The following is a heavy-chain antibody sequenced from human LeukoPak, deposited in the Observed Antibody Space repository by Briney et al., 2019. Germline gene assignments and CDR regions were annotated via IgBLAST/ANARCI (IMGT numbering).Heavy chain of an antibody. CDR2: IASSGTT. CDR3: VRDPYKDSNNYPGY. J-gene: IGHJ4*02. CDR1: GFTFSSYW. D-gene: IGHD3-22*01. V-gene: IGHV3-48*01. Sequence: GGSLRLSCAASGFTFSSYWMNWVRQAPGKGLEWISFIASSGTTHYADSVKGRFTISRDNAKNSVYLQMNSLSVEDTAVYYCVRDPYKDSNNYPGYWGQGTLVTVSS.